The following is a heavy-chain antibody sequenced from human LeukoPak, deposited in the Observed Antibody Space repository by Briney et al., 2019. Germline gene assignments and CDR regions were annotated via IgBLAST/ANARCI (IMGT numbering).Heavy chain of an antibody. D-gene: IGHD3-10*01. CDR2: IFYSGST. V-gene: IGHV4-59*01. Sequence: SETLSLTCTVSGGTISGYYWSWIRQPPGKGLEWIGYIFYSGSTNYNPSLKSRVIISVDTSKNQFSLKLSSVTAADTAVYFCARVYYGRTYDYWYFDLWGRGTLVTVSS. CDR1: GGTISGYY. CDR3: ARVYYGRTYDYWYFDL. J-gene: IGHJ2*01.